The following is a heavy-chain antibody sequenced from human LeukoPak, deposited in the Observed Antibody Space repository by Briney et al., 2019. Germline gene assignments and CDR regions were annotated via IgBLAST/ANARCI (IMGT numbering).Heavy chain of an antibody. V-gene: IGHV3-7*03. D-gene: IGHD6-6*01. CDR3: AKDAAEYPKSTHHPPL. CDR2: MKGDGSEI. CDR1: GFTFSSYA. Sequence: GGSLRLSCAASGFTFSSYAMSWVRQAPGKGLEWVANMKGDGSEIHYVDSVKGRFTISRDNAKNSLYLQMNSLRAEDTAVYYCAKDAAEYPKSTHHPPLWGQGTLVTVSS. J-gene: IGHJ4*02.